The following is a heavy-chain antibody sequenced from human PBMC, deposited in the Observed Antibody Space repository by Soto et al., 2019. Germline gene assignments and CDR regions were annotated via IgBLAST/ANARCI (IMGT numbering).Heavy chain of an antibody. V-gene: IGHV4-39*01. CDR1: GGSINNSTHY. J-gene: IGHJ4*02. CDR2: IYYGGST. CDR3: PTFRQLLAGYRYPAY. D-gene: IGHD3-9*01. Sequence: SETLSLTCTVSGGSINNSTHYWGWIRQPPGRGLEWIGNIYYGGSTYDNPSLKSRVTLSVDTSKNQFSLRLSSVTAADTAVYYCPTFRQLLAGYRYPAYWAPGXLVTVS.